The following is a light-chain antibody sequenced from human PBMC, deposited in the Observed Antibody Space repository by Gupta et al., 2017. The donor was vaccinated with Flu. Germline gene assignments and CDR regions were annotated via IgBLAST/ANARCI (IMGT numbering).Light chain of an antibody. CDR3: AAWDDSLSGRYV. Sequence: QSVMTQPPAASGTPGPRVSISCSGSTSNIGSNTVDWYQQLPGAAPKLLIYTSNQRPSGVPDRFSGSKSGTSASLAISGLQSEDEADYYCAAWDDSLSGRYVFGTGTRVTVL. J-gene: IGLJ1*01. V-gene: IGLV1-44*01. CDR2: TSN. CDR1: TSNIGSNT.